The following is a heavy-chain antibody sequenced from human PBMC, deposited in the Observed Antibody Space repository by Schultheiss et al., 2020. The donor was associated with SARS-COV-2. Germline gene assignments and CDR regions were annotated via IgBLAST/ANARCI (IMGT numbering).Heavy chain of an antibody. CDR1: GGSFSGYY. CDR3: ARAWSSSSLYYYYYMDV. V-gene: IGHV4-59*12. J-gene: IGHJ6*03. Sequence: SETLSLTCAVYGGSFSGYYWSWIRQPPGKGLEWIGYIYYSGSTNYNPSLKSRVTMSVDTSKNQFSLKLSSVTAADTAVYYCARAWSSSSLYYYYYMDVWGKGTTVTVSS. D-gene: IGHD6-6*01. CDR2: IYYSGST.